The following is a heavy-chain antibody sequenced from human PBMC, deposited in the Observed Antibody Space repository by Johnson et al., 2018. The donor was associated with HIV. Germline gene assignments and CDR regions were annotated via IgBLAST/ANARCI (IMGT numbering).Heavy chain of an antibody. J-gene: IGHJ3*02. Sequence: VQLVESGGGVVQPGRSLRVSCAASGFTVSSNYMSWVRQAPGKGLEWVSVLYSGGSTYYADSGKGRFTISRDTAENSLYLPMNSLRVEDPAVYYCARDPFPRFYAFDIWGQGTMVTVST. CDR2: LYSGGST. CDR1: GFTVSSNY. CDR3: ARDPFPRFYAFDI. V-gene: IGHV3-66*01.